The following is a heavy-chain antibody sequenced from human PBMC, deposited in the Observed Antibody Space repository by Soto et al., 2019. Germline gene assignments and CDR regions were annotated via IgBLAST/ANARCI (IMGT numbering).Heavy chain of an antibody. CDR1: GYTFTNYW. CDR2: IYPGDSDT. CDR3: ARYPTLTDYFFHGMDV. J-gene: IGHJ6*02. V-gene: IGHV5-51*01. Sequence: GECLKISCKGSGYTFTNYWIVWVRQIPGKGLEWMGIIYPGDSDTRYSPSFQGQVTISADRSISTAYLQWSSLKASDTVMYYCARYPTLTDYFFHGMDVWGQGTTVTVSS. D-gene: IGHD4-17*01.